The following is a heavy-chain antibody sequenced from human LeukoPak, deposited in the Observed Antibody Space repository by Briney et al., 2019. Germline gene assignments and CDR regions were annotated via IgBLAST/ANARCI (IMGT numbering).Heavy chain of an antibody. CDR3: AKASSETNFDY. D-gene: IGHD2-2*01. CDR1: GFAFDSEA. J-gene: IGHJ4*02. V-gene: IGHV3-23*01. Sequence: GGSLRLSCADSGFAFDSEAMSWVRQSPARGLEWVASISPGGGTTYYADSVKGRFTISRDNSQNTLFLQMNSLRVEDTAVYYCAKASSETNFDYWGQGTLVTVSS. CDR2: ISPGGGTT.